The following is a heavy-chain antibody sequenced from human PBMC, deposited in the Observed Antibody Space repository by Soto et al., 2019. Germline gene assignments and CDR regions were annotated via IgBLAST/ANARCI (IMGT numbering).Heavy chain of an antibody. J-gene: IGHJ3*02. CDR3: ARAATDSYGYLDAFDI. D-gene: IGHD5-18*01. CDR2: ICSGGTT. CDR1: GGSISSGGYY. V-gene: IGHV4-61*08. Sequence: PSETLSLTCTVSGGSISSGGYYWSWIRQPPGQGLEWIGYICSGGTTKYNPSLKSRVTMSVDTSKTQFSLKLTSVTAADTAVYYCARAATDSYGYLDAFDIWGQGTMVTVSS.